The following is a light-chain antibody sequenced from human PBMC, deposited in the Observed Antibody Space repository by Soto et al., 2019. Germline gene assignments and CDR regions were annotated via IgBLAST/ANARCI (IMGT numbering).Light chain of an antibody. CDR1: QSVRNNY. J-gene: IGKJ1*01. Sequence: EIVLTQSPGTLSLSPGERATLSCRASQSVRNNYLAWYQQRPGQAPRLLIYAASNRATGIPDRFSGSGSGTEFTLTISRLEPEDFAMYYCQQYGSSPWTFGQGTKV. V-gene: IGKV3-20*01. CDR2: AAS. CDR3: QQYGSSPWT.